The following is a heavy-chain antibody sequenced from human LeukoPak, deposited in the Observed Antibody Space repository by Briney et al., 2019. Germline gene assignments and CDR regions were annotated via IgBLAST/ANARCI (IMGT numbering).Heavy chain of an antibody. V-gene: IGHV3-23*01. CDR1: GFTFSSYS. J-gene: IGHJ4*02. CDR3: AKDFTPDGIWDIDY. CDR2: IYGGGSGST. D-gene: IGHD1-20*01. Sequence: GGSLRLSCAASGFTFSSYSMNWVRQAPGKGLEWVSGIYGGGSGSTFYAESVKGRFTISRDNSKNTLYLQMNSLRDEDTAIYYCAKDFTPDGIWDIDYWGRGTLITVSS.